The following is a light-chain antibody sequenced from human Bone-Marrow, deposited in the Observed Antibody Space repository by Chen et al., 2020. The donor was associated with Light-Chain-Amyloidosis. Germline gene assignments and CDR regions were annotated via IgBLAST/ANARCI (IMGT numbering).Light chain of an antibody. J-gene: IGLJ3*02. CDR2: DDS. Sequence: SYVLTQPSSVSVAPGPTATVACGGNNIVSTSVPWYQQTPGQAPLLVVYDDSDRPSGIPERLSGSNSGNTATLTISRVEAGDEADYYCQVWDRSSDRPVFGGGTKLTVL. CDR1: NIVSTS. CDR3: QVWDRSSDRPV. V-gene: IGLV3-21*02.